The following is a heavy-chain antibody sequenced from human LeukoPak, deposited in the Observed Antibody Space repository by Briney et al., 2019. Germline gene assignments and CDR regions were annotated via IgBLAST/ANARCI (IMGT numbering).Heavy chain of an antibody. CDR1: GFTFSSYA. CDR3: ATQQLVRGYV. Sequence: PGGSLRLSCAASGFTFSSYAMSWVRQAPGKGLEWVSAISGSGGSTYYADSVKGRFTISRDNSKNALYLQMNSLRAEDTAVYYRATQQLVRGYVWGKGTTVTVSS. D-gene: IGHD6-13*01. CDR2: ISGSGGST. V-gene: IGHV3-23*01. J-gene: IGHJ6*04.